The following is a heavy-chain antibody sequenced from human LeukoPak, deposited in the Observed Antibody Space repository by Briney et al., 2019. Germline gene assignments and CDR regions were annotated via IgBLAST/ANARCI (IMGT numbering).Heavy chain of an antibody. J-gene: IGHJ4*02. CDR3: ARGPKWELFWFDY. V-gene: IGHV3-74*01. D-gene: IGHD1-26*01. Sequence: GGSLRLSCAASGFTFSSYWMHWVRQAPGKGLVWVSRINSDGSSTSYADSVKGRFTISRDNAKNTLYLQMNSLRAEDTAVYYCARGPKWELFWFDYWGQGTLVTVSS. CDR2: INSDGSST. CDR1: GFTFSSYW.